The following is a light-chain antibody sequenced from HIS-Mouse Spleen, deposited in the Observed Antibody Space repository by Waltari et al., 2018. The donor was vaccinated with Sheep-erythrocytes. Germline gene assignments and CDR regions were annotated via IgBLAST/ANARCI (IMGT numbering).Light chain of an antibody. CDR3: CSYAGSSTLV. Sequence: QSALTQPRSVSGSPGQSVTISCTGTSSDVGGSNYVSWYQQHPGKAPKLMIYDVSKRPSGVPDRFSGSKSGNTASLTISGLQAEDEADYYCCSYAGSSTLVFGGGTKLTVL. CDR2: DVS. V-gene: IGLV2-11*01. J-gene: IGLJ2*01. CDR1: SSDVGGSNY.